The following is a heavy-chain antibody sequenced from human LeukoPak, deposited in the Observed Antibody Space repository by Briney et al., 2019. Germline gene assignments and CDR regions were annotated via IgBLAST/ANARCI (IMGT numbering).Heavy chain of an antibody. V-gene: IGHV3-23*01. CDR1: GFTFSFYA. J-gene: IGHJ4*02. D-gene: IGHD3-22*01. Sequence: PGGSLRLFCAASGFTFSFYAMSWVRQAPEKGLEWVSLISGSGGNTYYADSVKGRFTISRDNSKNTLYLQMSSLRAEDTAVYYCAKHHFDSSGHYSRGNHRGQGTLVTVSS. CDR3: AKHHFDSSGHYSRGNH. CDR2: ISGSGGNT.